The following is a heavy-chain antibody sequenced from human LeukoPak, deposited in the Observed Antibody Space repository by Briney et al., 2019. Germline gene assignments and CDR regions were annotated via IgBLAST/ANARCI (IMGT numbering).Heavy chain of an antibody. CDR2: IYYSGST. V-gene: IGHV4-30-4*01. CDR3: ARAPGRRAVAADFDY. J-gene: IGHJ4*02. Sequence: SQTLSLTCTVSGGSISSADYYWSWIRQPPGKGLEWIGYIYYSGSTYYNPSLKSRVIISVNTSKNQFSLKLSSVTAADTAVYYCARAPGRRAVAADFDYWGQGTLVTVSS. D-gene: IGHD6-19*01. CDR1: GGSISSADYY.